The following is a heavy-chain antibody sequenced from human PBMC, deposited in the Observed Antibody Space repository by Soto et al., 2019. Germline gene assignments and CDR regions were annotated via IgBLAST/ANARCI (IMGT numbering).Heavy chain of an antibody. CDR1: GGTFSSYA. V-gene: IGHV1-69*13. CDR2: IIPIFGTA. D-gene: IGHD3-9*01. J-gene: IGHJ4*02. CDR3: ARGRGNYDILTGPAGY. Sequence: ASVKVSCKASGGTFSSYAISWVRQAPGQGLEWMGGIIPIFGTANYAQKFQGRVTITADESTSTAYMELSSLRSEDTAVYYCARGRGNYDILTGPAGYWGQGTLVTVSS.